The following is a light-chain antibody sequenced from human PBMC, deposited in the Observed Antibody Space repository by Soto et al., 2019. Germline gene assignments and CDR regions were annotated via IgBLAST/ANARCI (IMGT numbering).Light chain of an antibody. J-gene: IGLJ1*01. CDR2: GNS. V-gene: IGLV1-40*01. Sequence: QSVLTQPPSVSGVPGQRVTISCTGSSSNIGAGYDVHWYQQLPGTAPKLLIYGNSNRPSGVPDRFSGSKSGTSASLAITGLQAEDEADYYCQSYDSSLSVFGTGTKVTVL. CDR1: SSNIGAGYD. CDR3: QSYDSSLSV.